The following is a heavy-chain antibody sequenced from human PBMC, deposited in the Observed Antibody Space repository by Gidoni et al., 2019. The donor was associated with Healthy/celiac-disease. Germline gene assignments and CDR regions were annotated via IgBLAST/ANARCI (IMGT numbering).Heavy chain of an antibody. D-gene: IGHD1-26*01. J-gene: IGHJ3*02. CDR1: GGSFSGYY. CDR3: ASPGVVGATTFNAFDI. CDR2: IIHSGST. Sequence: QVQLQQWGAGLLKPSETLSLTCAVHGGSFSGYYWSWIRQPPGKGLEWIGEIIHSGSTNYNPSLKSRVTISVDTSKNQFSLKLSSVTAADTAVYYCASPGVVGATTFNAFDIWGQGTMVTVSS. V-gene: IGHV4-34*12.